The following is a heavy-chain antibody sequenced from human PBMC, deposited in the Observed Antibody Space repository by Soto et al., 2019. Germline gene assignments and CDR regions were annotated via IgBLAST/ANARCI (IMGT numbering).Heavy chain of an antibody. CDR3: ARDLLGIAARRADYYFDY. CDR1: GFTFSSYS. Sequence: PGGSLRLSCAASGFTFSSYSMNWVRQAPGKGLEWVSSISSSSSYIYYADSVKGRFTISRDNAKNSLYLQMNSLRAEDTAVYYCARDLLGIAARRADYYFDYWGQGTLVTVS. V-gene: IGHV3-21*01. CDR2: ISSSSSYI. J-gene: IGHJ4*02. D-gene: IGHD6-6*01.